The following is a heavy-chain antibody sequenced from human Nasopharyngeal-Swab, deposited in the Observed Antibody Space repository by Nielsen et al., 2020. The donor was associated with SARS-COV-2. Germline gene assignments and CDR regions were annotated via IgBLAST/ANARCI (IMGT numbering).Heavy chain of an antibody. V-gene: IGHV3-9*01. J-gene: IGHJ4*02. D-gene: IGHD5-12*01. CDR3: ARDPTWIGDC. CDR2: ISWNSGSI. Sequence: GGSLRLSCAASGFTFDDYAMHWVRQAPGKGLEWVSGISWNSGSIGYADSVKGRFTISRDNAKNSLYLQMNSLRAEDTAVYYCARDPTWIGDCWGQGTLVTVSS. CDR1: GFTFDDYA.